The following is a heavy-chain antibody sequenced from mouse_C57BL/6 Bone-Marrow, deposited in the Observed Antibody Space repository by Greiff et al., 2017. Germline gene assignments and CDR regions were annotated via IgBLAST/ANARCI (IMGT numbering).Heavy chain of an antibody. J-gene: IGHJ1*03. Sequence: VQLVESGPGLVQPSQSLSITCTVSGFSLTSYGVHWVRQSPGKGLEWLGVIWSGGSTDYNAAFISRLSISKDNSKSQVFFKMNSLQADDTAIYYCARNFRWGYFDVWGTGTTVTVSS. CDR1: GFSLTSYG. V-gene: IGHV2-2*01. CDR2: IWSGGST. CDR3: ARNFRWGYFDV. D-gene: IGHD1-1*02.